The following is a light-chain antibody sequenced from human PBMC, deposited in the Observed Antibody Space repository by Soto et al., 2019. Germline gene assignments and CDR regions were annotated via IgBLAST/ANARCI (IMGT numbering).Light chain of an antibody. V-gene: IGKV3-20*01. CDR2: NSY. J-gene: IGKJ1*01. CDR1: QSVRSNY. Sequence: EIVLTQSPGTLSLSPGERATLSCRASQSVRSNYLAWYQQKPGQAPRLLIYNSYTTATGIPDRFSGSGSGTDFTLTISRLEPEDFALYYCQQYRDLPQTFGQGTQVEIK. CDR3: QQYRDLPQT.